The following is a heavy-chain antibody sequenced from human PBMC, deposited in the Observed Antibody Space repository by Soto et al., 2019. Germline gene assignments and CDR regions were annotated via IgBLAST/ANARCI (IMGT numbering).Heavy chain of an antibody. Sequence: ASVKVSCKASGYTFTSYGFNWVRQATGQGPEWMGWMNPNSGDTHYAQTFQGRVTMTRNTSISTAYMELSSLRSEDTAMYYCARWYGGNSGDYWGQGTLVTVSS. J-gene: IGHJ4*02. CDR1: GYTFTSYG. D-gene: IGHD2-21*02. CDR2: MNPNSGDT. CDR3: ARWYGGNSGDY. V-gene: IGHV1-8*02.